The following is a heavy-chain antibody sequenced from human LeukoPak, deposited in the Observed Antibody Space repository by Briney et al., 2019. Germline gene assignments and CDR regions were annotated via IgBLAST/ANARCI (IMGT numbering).Heavy chain of an antibody. D-gene: IGHD3-10*01. Sequence: PSETLSLTCTVSGGSISSSSYYWGWIRQPPGKGLEWIGSIYYSGSTYYNPSLKSRVTISVDTSKNQFSLKLSSVTAADTAVYYCARGQSTYYYGSGSYRTFDYWGQGTLVTVSS. V-gene: IGHV4-39*01. CDR2: IYYSGST. CDR3: ARGQSTYYYGSGSYRTFDY. CDR1: GGSISSSSYY. J-gene: IGHJ4*02.